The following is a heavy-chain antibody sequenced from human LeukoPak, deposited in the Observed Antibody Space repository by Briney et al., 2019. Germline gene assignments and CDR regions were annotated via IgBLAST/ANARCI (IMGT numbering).Heavy chain of an antibody. V-gene: IGHV4-59*01. Sequence: SETLSLTCTVSGGSISSYYWSWIRQPPGKGLEWIGYFYYSGSTNYSPSLKSRVIISVDTSKNQFSLKLNSVTAADTAVYYCARGNGGYDFDYWGQGTLVTVSS. D-gene: IGHD5-12*01. CDR2: FYYSGST. CDR1: GGSISSYY. J-gene: IGHJ4*02. CDR3: ARGNGGYDFDY.